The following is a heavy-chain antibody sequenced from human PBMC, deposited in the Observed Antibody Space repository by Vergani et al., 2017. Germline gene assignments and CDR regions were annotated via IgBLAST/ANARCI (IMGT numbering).Heavy chain of an antibody. CDR3: IFGGFTSSWYYFDH. V-gene: IGHV5-51*01. D-gene: IGHD6-13*01. Sequence: EVQLVQSGAEVKKPGESLKISCQGSGYIFINYWIGWVRQKPGEGLEAMGIIYPGDSDTRVSPSFEGQVTISVDKSIRTAYLHWSSLKASDTAIYYCIFGGFTSSWYYFDHWGQGTLVTVSS. CDR1: GYIFINYW. J-gene: IGHJ4*02. CDR2: IYPGDSDT.